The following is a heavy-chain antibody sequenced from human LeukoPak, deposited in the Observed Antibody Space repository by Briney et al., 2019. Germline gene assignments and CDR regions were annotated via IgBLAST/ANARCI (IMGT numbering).Heavy chain of an antibody. CDR1: GFTFSSYS. CDR2: IYYSGST. Sequence: GSLRLSCAASGFTFSSYSMNWVRQAPGKGLEWIGSIYYSGSTYYNPSLKSRVTLSVDTSKNQFSLKLSSVTAADTAVYYCAREAAAAALYWGQGTLVTVSS. V-gene: IGHV4-39*07. J-gene: IGHJ4*02. CDR3: AREAAAAALY. D-gene: IGHD6-13*01.